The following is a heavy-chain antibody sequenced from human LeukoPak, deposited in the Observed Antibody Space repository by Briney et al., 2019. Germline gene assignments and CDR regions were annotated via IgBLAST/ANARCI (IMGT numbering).Heavy chain of an antibody. CDR3: TRDGTDYVWGSYRPLGDY. J-gene: IGHJ4*02. CDR1: GFTFGDYA. D-gene: IGHD3-16*02. CDR2: IRSKAYGGTT. Sequence: GGSLRLSCTASGFTFGDYAMSWVRQAPGKGLEWVGFIRSKAYGGTTEYAASVKGRFTISRDGSKSIAYLQMNSLKTEDTAVYYCTRDGTDYVWGSYRPLGDYWGQGTLVTVSS. V-gene: IGHV3-49*04.